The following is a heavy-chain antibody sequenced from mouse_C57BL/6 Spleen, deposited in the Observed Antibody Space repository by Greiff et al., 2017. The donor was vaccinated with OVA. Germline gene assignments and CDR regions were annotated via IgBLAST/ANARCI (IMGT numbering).Heavy chain of an antibody. Sequence: EVKLVESGGGLVKPGGSLKLSCAASGFTFSDYGMHWVRQAPEKGLEWVAYISSGSSTIYYADTVKGRFTISRDNAKNTLFLQMTSLRSEDTAMYYCARGVTTVVAEWYFDVWGTGTTVTVSS. CDR2: ISSGSSTI. J-gene: IGHJ1*03. CDR3: ARGVTTVVAEWYFDV. V-gene: IGHV5-17*01. CDR1: GFTFSDYG. D-gene: IGHD1-1*01.